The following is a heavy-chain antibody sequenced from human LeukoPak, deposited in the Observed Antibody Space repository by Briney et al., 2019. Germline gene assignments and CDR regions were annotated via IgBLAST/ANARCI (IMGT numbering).Heavy chain of an antibody. D-gene: IGHD3-10*01. CDR1: GFTFSSYG. Sequence: GGSLRLSCAASGFTFSSYGMHWVRQAPGKGLEWVSVIWDDGSNTYYADSVKGRFTISRDNSKNTLYLQMNSLRAEDTAVYYWARGDYYGSRGDYWGQGTLVTVSS. CDR3: ARGDYYGSRGDY. J-gene: IGHJ4*02. V-gene: IGHV3-33*01. CDR2: IWDDGSNT.